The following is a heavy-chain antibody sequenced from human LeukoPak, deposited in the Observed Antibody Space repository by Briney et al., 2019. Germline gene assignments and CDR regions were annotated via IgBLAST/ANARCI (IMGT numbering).Heavy chain of an antibody. J-gene: IGHJ4*02. Sequence: ASVKVSCKASGYTFTSYYMHWVRQAPGQGLEWMGIINPSGGSTSYAQKFQGRVTMTRDMSTSTVYMELSSLRSEDTAVYYCARMGSRFGELLTWGQGTLVTVSS. CDR2: INPSGGST. CDR1: GYTFTSYY. CDR3: ARMGSRFGELLT. D-gene: IGHD3-10*01. V-gene: IGHV1-46*01.